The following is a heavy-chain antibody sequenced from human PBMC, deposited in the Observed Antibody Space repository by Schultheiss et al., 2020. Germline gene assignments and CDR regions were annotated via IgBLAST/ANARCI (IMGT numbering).Heavy chain of an antibody. D-gene: IGHD2-2*01. CDR2: INHSGST. Sequence: SETLSLTCAVYGWSFSGYYWSWIRQPPGKGLEWIGEINHSGSTNYNPSLKSRVTISVDTSKNHFSLQLNSVTHDDTAVYYCARVTHCSTTSCFEGYFDYWGQGALVTVSS. CDR3: ARVTHCSTTSCFEGYFDY. V-gene: IGHV4-34*01. CDR1: GWSFSGYY. J-gene: IGHJ4*02.